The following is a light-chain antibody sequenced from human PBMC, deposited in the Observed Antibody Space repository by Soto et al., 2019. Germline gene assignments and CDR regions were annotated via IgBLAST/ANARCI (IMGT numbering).Light chain of an antibody. J-gene: IGLJ2*01. CDR2: VNN. CDR1: SSNIGAGYD. Sequence: QSVLTQPPSVSGAPGQRVTISCTGSSSNIGAGYDVHWYQQLPGTAPKLLIYVNNNRPSGVPDRFSGSKSGTSASLAITGLQAEDEADYFCQSYDNSLTALVFGGGTKPTVL. CDR3: QSYDNSLTALV. V-gene: IGLV1-40*01.